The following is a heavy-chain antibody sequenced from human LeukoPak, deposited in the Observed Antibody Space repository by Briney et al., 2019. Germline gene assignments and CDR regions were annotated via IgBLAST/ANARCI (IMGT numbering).Heavy chain of an antibody. CDR3: ARSLDVYSSSSGGDAFDI. V-gene: IGHV3-21*01. J-gene: IGHJ3*02. D-gene: IGHD6-6*01. CDR1: GFTFSSYS. CDR2: ISSSSSYI. Sequence: KPGGSLRLSCAASGFTFSSYSMNWVRQAPGKGLEWVSSISSSSSYIYYADSVKGRFTISRDNAKNTLYLQMNSLRAEDTAVYYCARSLDVYSSSSGGDAFDIWGQGTMVTVSS.